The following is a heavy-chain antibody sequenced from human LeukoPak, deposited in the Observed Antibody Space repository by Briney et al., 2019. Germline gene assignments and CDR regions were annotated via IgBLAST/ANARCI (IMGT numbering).Heavy chain of an antibody. CDR3: ARARFETTVTALIRKKNYYYYYMDV. Sequence: GGSLRLSCAASGFTFSSYGIHWVRQAPGKGLEWVAFIRYDGSNKYYADSVKGRFTISRDNSRNSLYLQMNSLRVEDTAVYYCARARFETTVTALIRKKNYYYYYMDVWGKGTTVTVSS. D-gene: IGHD4-17*01. J-gene: IGHJ6*03. CDR1: GFTFSSYG. CDR2: IRYDGSNK. V-gene: IGHV3-30*02.